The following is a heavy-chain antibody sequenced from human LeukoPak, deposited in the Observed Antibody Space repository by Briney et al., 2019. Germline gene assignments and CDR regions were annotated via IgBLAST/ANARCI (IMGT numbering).Heavy chain of an antibody. Sequence: GGSLRLSCAASGFTFSSYAMSWVRQAPGKGLEWVSAISGSGGSTYYADSVKGRFTISRDNSKNTLYLQMNSLRAEDTAVYYCAKVHLPYYDFWSGYNLAFDIWGQGTMVTVSS. CDR2: ISGSGGST. CDR1: GFTFSSYA. V-gene: IGHV3-23*01. CDR3: AKVHLPYYDFWSGYNLAFDI. J-gene: IGHJ3*02. D-gene: IGHD3-3*01.